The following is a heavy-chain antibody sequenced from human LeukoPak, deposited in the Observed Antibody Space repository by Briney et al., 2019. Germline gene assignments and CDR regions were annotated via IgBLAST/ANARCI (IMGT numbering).Heavy chain of an antibody. CDR2: TSSSSSSI. J-gene: IGHJ5*02. V-gene: IGHV3-21*01. CDR3: ARDEAVNWFDP. Sequence: GGSLRLSCAASGFTFSSYRINWVRQAPGKGLEWVSSTSSSSSSIYYADSVKGRFTISRDNAKNSLYLQMNSLRAEDTAVYYCARDEAVNWFDPWGQGTLVTVSS. D-gene: IGHD6-19*01. CDR1: GFTFSSYR.